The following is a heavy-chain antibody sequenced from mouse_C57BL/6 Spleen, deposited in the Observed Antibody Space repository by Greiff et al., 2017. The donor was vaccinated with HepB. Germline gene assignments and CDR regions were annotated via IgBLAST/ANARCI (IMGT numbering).Heavy chain of an antibody. V-gene: IGHV1-50*01. J-gene: IGHJ4*01. CDR2: IDPSESYT. D-gene: IGHD2-2*01. Sequence: VQLQQSGAELVKPGASVKLSCKASGYTFTSYWMQWVKQRPGQGLEWIGEIDPSESYTNYNQKFKGKATLTVDTSSSTAYMQLSSLTSEDSAVYYCARSGVTTRGYAMGYLGQGSSVTVSS. CDR1: GYTFTSYW. CDR3: ARSGVTTRGYAMGY.